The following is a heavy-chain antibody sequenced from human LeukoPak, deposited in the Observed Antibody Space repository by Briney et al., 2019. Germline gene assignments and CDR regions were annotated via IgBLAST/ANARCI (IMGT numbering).Heavy chain of an antibody. CDR2: IYHSGST. D-gene: IGHD3-10*01. J-gene: IGHJ6*03. V-gene: IGHV4-4*02. CDR3: ARGSGLGSYYYYYMDV. CDR1: GGSISSSNW. Sequence: SETLSLTCAVSGGSISSSNWWSWVRQPPGKGLEWIGEIYHSGSTNYNPSLKSRVTISVDKSKNQFSLKLNSVTAADTAVYYCARGSGLGSYYYYYMDVWGKGTTVTVSS.